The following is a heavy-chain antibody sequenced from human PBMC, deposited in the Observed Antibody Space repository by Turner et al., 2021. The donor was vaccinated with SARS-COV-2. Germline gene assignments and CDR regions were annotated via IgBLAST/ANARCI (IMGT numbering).Heavy chain of an antibody. V-gene: IGHV3-48*01. D-gene: IGHD3-3*01. CDR3: AREHYDFWSGYFY. CDR1: GSTLSTYS. J-gene: IGHJ4*02. CDR2: ISGTNTTI. Sequence: EVRLVESGGVLVQPGGSLRLSCAASGSTLSTYSMSWGRQAPGKGAEWVSYISGTNTTIYYADSVKGRFTISRDNAKNSLYLQMNNLRAEDTAMYYCAREHYDFWSGYFYWGQGTLVTVSS.